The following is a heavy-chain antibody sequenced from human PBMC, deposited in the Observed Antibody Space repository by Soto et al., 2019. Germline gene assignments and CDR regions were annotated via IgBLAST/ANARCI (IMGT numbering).Heavy chain of an antibody. CDR3: ARVRSARASGIAVAGGGWFDP. V-gene: IGHV1-69*13. J-gene: IGHJ5*02. CDR2: IIPIFGTA. Sequence: RASVKVSCKASGGTFSSYAISWVRQAPGQGLEWMGGIIPIFGTANYAQKFQGRVTITADESTSTAYMELSSLRSEDTAVYYCARVRSARASGIAVAGGGWFDPWGQGTLVTVSS. CDR1: GGTFSSYA. D-gene: IGHD6-19*01.